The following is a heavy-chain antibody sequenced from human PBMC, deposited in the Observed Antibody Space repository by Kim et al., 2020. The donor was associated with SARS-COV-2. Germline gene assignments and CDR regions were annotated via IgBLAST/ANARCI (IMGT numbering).Heavy chain of an antibody. CDR1: GGSFSGYY. D-gene: IGHD6-19*01. J-gene: IGHJ4*02. CDR2: INHSGST. V-gene: IGHV4-34*01. CDR3: ARVSGSFRWLVYY. Sequence: SETLSLTCAVYGGSFSGYYWSWIRQPPGKGLEWIGEINHSGSTNYNPSLKSRVSISVDTSKNQFSLKLSTVTAADTAVYYCARVSGSFRWLVYYWGQGTLVTVSS.